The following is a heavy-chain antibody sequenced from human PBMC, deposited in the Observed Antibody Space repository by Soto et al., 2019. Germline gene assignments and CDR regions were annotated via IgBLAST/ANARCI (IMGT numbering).Heavy chain of an antibody. CDR1: GDTFKNSV. D-gene: IGHD3-10*01. Sequence: QVQLVQSGVEVKKPGSSVRVSCKASGDTFKNSVISWVRQAPGQGLEWMGGTIPLFGTTDYAQKFQGRLTITPDESTPTAYMEVSRLTSEDTAVYYCVAELDFGKLSVVWGQGTTVIVSS. V-gene: IGHV1-69*01. J-gene: IGHJ6*02. CDR3: VAELDFGKLSVV. CDR2: TIPLFGTT.